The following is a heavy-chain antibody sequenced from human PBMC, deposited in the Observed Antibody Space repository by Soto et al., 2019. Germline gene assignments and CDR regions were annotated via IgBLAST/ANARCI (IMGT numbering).Heavy chain of an antibody. V-gene: IGHV3-7*01. Sequence: EVHLGESGGVLVQPGGSLRLSCVASGITLSRSWMSWDRQAPGKGLEWVADINQDESEKYYVDSVKGRFTVSRDNAKNSLYLQMDSLRAEDTAVYYCARDSRYCTRTSYCFDHWGQGTLVTVSS. CDR3: ARDSRYCTRTSYCFDH. CDR2: INQDESEK. CDR1: GITLSRSW. J-gene: IGHJ4*02. D-gene: IGHD2-2*01.